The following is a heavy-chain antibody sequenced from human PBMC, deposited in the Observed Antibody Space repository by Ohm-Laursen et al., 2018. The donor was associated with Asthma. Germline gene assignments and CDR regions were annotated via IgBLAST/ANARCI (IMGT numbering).Heavy chain of an antibody. J-gene: IGHJ6*02. CDR3: ARGYCTGGVCPNYYYYGMDV. CDR1: GGSISRGGYF. Sequence: SQTLSLTCTVSGGSISRGGYFWTWIRQHPGKGLEWIGYISYSGSTYYNPSLNSRLTISVDTSKNHFSLTLSSVTAADTAVYYCARGYCTGGVCPNYYYYGMDVWGQGTTVTVSS. V-gene: IGHV4-31*03. CDR2: ISYSGST. D-gene: IGHD2-8*02.